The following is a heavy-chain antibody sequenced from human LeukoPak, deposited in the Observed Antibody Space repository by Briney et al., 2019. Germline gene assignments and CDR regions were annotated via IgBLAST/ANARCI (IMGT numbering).Heavy chain of an antibody. CDR3: VEDVVVIVTVKPGI. V-gene: IGHV3-53*01. J-gene: IGHJ4*02. CDR2: IYTDAST. CDR1: GFTVNSKF. Sequence: GGSLRLSCAASGFTVNSKFMSWVRQAPGQGLEWVSVIYTDASTYYADSVKGRFTISRDNSKNTLYLQMNSLRVDDTAVYYCVEDVVVIVTVKPGIWGQGTLVTVSS. D-gene: IGHD2-15*01.